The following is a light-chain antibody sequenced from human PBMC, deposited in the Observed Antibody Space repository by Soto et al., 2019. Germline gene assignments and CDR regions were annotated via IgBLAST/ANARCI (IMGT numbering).Light chain of an antibody. Sequence: DIEMSQSPSTMPASVGDRFTITGVAIQRISIWLAWYQQKPGKAPKLLIYKASSLESGVPSRFSGSGSGTEFTLTISSLQPDDFATYYCQQYNSYPLTFGQGTKVDI. CDR1: QRISIW. CDR2: KAS. CDR3: QQYNSYPLT. J-gene: IGKJ1*01. V-gene: IGKV1-5*03.